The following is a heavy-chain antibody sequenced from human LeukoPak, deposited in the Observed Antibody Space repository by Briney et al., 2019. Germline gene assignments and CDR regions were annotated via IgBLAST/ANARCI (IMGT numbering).Heavy chain of an antibody. Sequence: SETLSLTCTAAGGSITSTNYYWGWIREPPGKGLEWIGTIDDSGSTYYNPSLKSRVIVSVDTSKNQFSLKLSSGTAADTAVYYCARHVRNTADATQFTYFDYWGQGVLVTVSS. J-gene: IGHJ4*02. D-gene: IGHD3-10*02. CDR2: IDDSGST. CDR3: ARHVRNTADATQFTYFDY. V-gene: IGHV4-39*01. CDR1: GGSITSTNYY.